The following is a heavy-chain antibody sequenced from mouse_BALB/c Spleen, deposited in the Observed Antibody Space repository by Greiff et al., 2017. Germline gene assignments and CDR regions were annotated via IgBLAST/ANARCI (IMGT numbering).Heavy chain of an antibody. CDR2: ISSGGSYT. Sequence: DVHLVESGGDLVKPGGSLKLSCAASGFTFSIYGMSWVRQTPDKRLEWVATISSGGSYTYYPDSVKGRFTISRDNAKNTLYLQMSTLKSEDTAMYYCARHGDYGNYDYAMDYWGQGTSVTVSS. V-gene: IGHV5-6*01. J-gene: IGHJ4*01. CDR3: ARHGDYGNYDYAMDY. CDR1: GFTFSIYG. D-gene: IGHD2-1*01.